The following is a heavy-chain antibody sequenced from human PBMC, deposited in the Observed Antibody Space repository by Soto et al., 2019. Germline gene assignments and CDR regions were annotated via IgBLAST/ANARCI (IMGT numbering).Heavy chain of an antibody. V-gene: IGHV3-23*01. CDR1: GFTFSSYA. Sequence: EVQLLESGGGLVQPGGSLRLSCAASGFTFSSYAMSWVRQAPGKGLEWVSSISGNGGSTNYADSVKGRFTISRDNSKSVLYLKMNSLRAEDTAIYYCAKDRGGYCTSTTCYGGGSFDYWGQGTLVTVSS. D-gene: IGHD2-2*01. CDR2: ISGNGGST. CDR3: AKDRGGYCTSTTCYGGGSFDY. J-gene: IGHJ4*02.